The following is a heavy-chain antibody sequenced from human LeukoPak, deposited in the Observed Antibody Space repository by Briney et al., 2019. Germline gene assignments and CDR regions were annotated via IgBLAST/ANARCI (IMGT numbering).Heavy chain of an antibody. V-gene: IGHV3-33*01. CDR1: GFTLSSCG. CDR2: IWYGGSNK. CDR3: ARVGRDYSSSSPPDY. J-gene: IGHJ4*02. Sequence: GGSLRLSCVASGFTLSSCGMHWVRQAPGKGLEWVAVIWYGGSNKYYADSVKGRFTISRDNSKNTLYLQMNSLRAEDTAMYYCARVGRDYSSSSPPDYWGQGTLVTVSS. D-gene: IGHD6-6*01.